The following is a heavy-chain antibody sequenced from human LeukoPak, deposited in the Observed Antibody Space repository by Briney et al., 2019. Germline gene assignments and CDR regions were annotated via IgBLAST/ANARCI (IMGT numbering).Heavy chain of an antibody. V-gene: IGHV4-34*01. CDR2: INHSGST. J-gene: IGHJ5*02. CDR3: ARRPGSSSWSAWFDP. CDR1: GGSFSGYY. D-gene: IGHD6-13*01. Sequence: PSETLSLTCAVYGGSFSGYYWSWIRQPPGKGLEWIGEINHSGSTYYNPSLKSRATISVDTSKDQFSLKLSSVTAADTAVYYCARRPGSSSWSAWFDPWGQGTLVTVSS.